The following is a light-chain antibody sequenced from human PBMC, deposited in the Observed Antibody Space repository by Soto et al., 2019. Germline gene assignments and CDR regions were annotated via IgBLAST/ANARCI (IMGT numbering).Light chain of an antibody. CDR3: QQYNNYPYT. CDR1: QSIGSW. V-gene: IGKV1-5*01. Sequence: DIQMTQSPSTLSASVGDRVTITCRASQSIGSWLTWYQQKPGKAPKLLIYDASNLEGGVPSRFSGSGSGTEFTLTISSLQPDDFATYYCQQYNNYPYTFGQGTKLEIK. CDR2: DAS. J-gene: IGKJ2*01.